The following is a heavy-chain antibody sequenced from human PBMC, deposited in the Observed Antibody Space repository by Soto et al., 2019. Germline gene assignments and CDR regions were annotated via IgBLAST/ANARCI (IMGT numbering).Heavy chain of an antibody. CDR2: FDPEEGET. CDR3: ATAFNYDILIGYLAG. CDR1: GYTLTELS. D-gene: IGHD3-9*01. J-gene: IGHJ4*02. V-gene: IGHV1-24*01. Sequence: GASVKVSCKVSGYTLTELSMHWVRQAPGKGLEWMGGFDPEEGETIYAQKFQGRVTVTKDTSTETAYMELDSLRSEDTAVYYCATAFNYDILIGYLAGWGQGTLVTLSS.